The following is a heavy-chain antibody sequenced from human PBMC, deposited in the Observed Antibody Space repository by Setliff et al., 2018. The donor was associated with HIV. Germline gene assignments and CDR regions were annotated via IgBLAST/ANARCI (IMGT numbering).Heavy chain of an antibody. CDR2: ISSGGSFI. Sequence: GGSLRLSCAASGFSFDDYSMNWVRQAPGKGLEWVSCISSGGSFIYYADSVKGRFTISRDNSKNRLYLQMNSLRAEDTAVYSCAKNHITVFGGVITPFDYWGQGVLVTVSS. CDR3: AKNHITVFGGVITPFDY. D-gene: IGHD3-3*01. V-gene: IGHV3-21*01. J-gene: IGHJ4*02. CDR1: GFSFDDYS.